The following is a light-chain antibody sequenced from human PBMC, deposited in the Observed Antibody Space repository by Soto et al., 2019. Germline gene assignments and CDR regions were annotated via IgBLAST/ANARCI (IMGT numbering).Light chain of an antibody. Sequence: EIVLTQSPGTLSLSPGERATLSCRASQSVTSTYFAWYQQKPGQAPRLLIYGASSRATGIPERFSGSGAGTDFTLTISRLEPEDFAVYYCHQYGSSLWTFGQGTKVDI. CDR2: GAS. V-gene: IGKV3-20*01. CDR1: QSVTSTY. J-gene: IGKJ1*01. CDR3: HQYGSSLWT.